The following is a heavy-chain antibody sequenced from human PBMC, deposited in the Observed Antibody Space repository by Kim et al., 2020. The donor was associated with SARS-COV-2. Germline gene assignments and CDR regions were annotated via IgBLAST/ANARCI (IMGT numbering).Heavy chain of an antibody. Sequence: GGSLSLSCAASGFRFSDNYMGWVRQAPGKGLEWISHISSSGGYTNYAGSVKGRFTISRDNANNSLYLQMDSLRAEDTAVYYCARDPYCSSTSCDYSYYYGMDVWGQGTTVTVSS. CDR2: ISSSGGYT. CDR3: ARDPYCSSTSCDYSYYYGMDV. J-gene: IGHJ6*02. CDR1: GFRFSDNY. D-gene: IGHD2-2*01. V-gene: IGHV3-11*05.